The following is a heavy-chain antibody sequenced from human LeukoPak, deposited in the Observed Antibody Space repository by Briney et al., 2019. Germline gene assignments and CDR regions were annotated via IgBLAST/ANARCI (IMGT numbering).Heavy chain of an antibody. J-gene: IGHJ5*02. V-gene: IGHV4-4*07. Sequence: SETLSLTCTVSGGSISSYYWTWIRQPAGKGLEWIGRIYTGGRASYNPSLGSRVTMSVDTSKNQLSLKLTSVTAADTAVYYCAREPHPWGQGTLVTVSS. CDR1: GGSISSYY. CDR3: AREPHP. CDR2: IYTGGRA.